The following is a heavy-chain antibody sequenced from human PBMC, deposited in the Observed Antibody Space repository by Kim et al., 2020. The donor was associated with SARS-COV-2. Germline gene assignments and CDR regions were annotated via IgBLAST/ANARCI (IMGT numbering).Heavy chain of an antibody. CDR2: ISYDGSNK. J-gene: IGHJ4*01. CDR1: GFTFSSYA. D-gene: IGHD2-2*01. Sequence: GGSLRLSCAASGFTFSSYAMHWVRQAPGKGLEWVAVISYDGSNKYYADSVKGRFTISRDNSKNTLYLQMNSLRAEDTAVYYCARDPYCSSTSCLKQGDY. V-gene: IGHV3-30-3*01. CDR3: ARDPYCSSTSCLKQGDY.